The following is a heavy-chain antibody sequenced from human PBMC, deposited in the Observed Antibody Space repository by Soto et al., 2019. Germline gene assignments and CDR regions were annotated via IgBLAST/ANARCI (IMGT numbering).Heavy chain of an antibody. J-gene: IGHJ4*02. CDR2: IKSKTDGGTT. CDR1: GFTFSNAW. D-gene: IGHD3-16*02. V-gene: IGHV3-15*01. CDR3: TTVVSIMITFGGVIVKSLVDY. Sequence: GGSLRLSCAASGFTFSNAWMSWVRQAPGKGLEWVGRIKSKTDGGTTDYAAPVKGKFTISRDDSKNTLYLQMNSLKTEDTAVYYCTTVVSIMITFGGVIVKSLVDYWGQGTLVTVSS.